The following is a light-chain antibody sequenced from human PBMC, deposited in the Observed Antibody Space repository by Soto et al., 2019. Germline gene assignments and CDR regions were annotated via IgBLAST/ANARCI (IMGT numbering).Light chain of an antibody. Sequence: QSVLTQPASVSGSPGQSITISCTGTSSDVGSYNLVSWYQHHPGKAPKLMIYEVSKRPSGVSNRFSGSKSGNTASLTISGLQAEDEADYYCCSYAGSGTFPYVFGTGTKVTVL. V-gene: IGLV2-23*02. J-gene: IGLJ1*01. CDR1: SSDVGSYNL. CDR2: EVS. CDR3: CSYAGSGTFPYV.